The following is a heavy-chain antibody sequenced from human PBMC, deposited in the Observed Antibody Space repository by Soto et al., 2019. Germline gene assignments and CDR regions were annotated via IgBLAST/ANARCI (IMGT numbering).Heavy chain of an antibody. CDR1: GFTFSSYA. CDR2: ISSNGGST. J-gene: IGHJ6*03. Sequence: GGSLRLSCAASGFTFSSYAMHWVRQAPGKGLEYVSAISSNGGSTYYANSVKGRFTISRDNSKNTLYLQMGSLRAEDMAVYYCARGDCSGGSCYSEDLEHVESGYYYYMEAWGNGTTVTAP. CDR3: ARGDCSGGSCYSEDLEHVESGYYYYMEA. D-gene: IGHD2-15*01. V-gene: IGHV3-64*01.